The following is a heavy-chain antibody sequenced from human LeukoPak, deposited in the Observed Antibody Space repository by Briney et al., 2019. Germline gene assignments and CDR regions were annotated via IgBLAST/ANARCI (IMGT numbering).Heavy chain of an antibody. Sequence: GGSLRLSCAASGFTFSDYYMSWIRQAPGKGLEWVSYISSSGSTLYYADSVKGRFTISRDNAKNSLYLQMNSLRAEDTAVYYCARRYSGSYYIYYYYYGMDVWGQGTTVTVSS. J-gene: IGHJ6*02. CDR3: ARRYSGSYYIYYYYYGMDV. D-gene: IGHD1-26*01. CDR1: GFTFSDYY. V-gene: IGHV3-11*01. CDR2: ISSSGSTL.